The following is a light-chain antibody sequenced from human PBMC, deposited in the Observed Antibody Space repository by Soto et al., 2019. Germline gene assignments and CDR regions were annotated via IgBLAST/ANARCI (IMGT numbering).Light chain of an antibody. J-gene: IGLJ1*01. CDR2: RNS. CDR1: ASTIGRNY. V-gene: IGLV1-47*01. CDR3: AAWDDNLSGLYV. Sequence: QSVLTQSPSASGTPGQRVTISCSGSASTIGRNYVYWYQQLPGTAPKLLIYRNSQRPSGVPDRFSGSKSGTSASLAISGLRSEDEADYYCAAWDDNLSGLYVSGAGTIVTVL.